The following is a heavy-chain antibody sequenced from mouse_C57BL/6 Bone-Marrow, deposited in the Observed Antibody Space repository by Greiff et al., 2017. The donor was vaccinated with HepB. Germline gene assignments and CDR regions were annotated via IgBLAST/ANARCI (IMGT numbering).Heavy chain of an antibody. V-gene: IGHV5-6*02. J-gene: IGHJ3*01. Sequence: EVKLVESGGDLVKPGGSLKLSCAASGFTFSSYGMSWVRQTPDKRLEWVATISSGGSYTYYPDSVKGRFTISRDNAKNTLYLQMSSLKSEDTAMYYCASDYYGSSSFAYWGQGTLVTVSA. CDR2: ISSGGSYT. CDR3: ASDYYGSSSFAY. D-gene: IGHD1-1*01. CDR1: GFTFSSYG.